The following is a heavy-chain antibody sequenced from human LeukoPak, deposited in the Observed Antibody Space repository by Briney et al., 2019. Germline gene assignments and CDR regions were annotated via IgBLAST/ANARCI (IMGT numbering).Heavy chain of an antibody. CDR1: GYTFTSYG. Sequence: GSSVKVSCKASGYTFTSYGISWVRQAPGQGLEWMGWISAYNGNTNYAQKLQGRVTMTTDTSTSTAYMELRSLRSDDTAVYYCARVWGIVVVPAALYCFDYWGQGTLVTVSS. J-gene: IGHJ4*02. CDR3: ARVWGIVVVPAALYCFDY. V-gene: IGHV1-18*01. CDR2: ISAYNGNT. D-gene: IGHD2-2*01.